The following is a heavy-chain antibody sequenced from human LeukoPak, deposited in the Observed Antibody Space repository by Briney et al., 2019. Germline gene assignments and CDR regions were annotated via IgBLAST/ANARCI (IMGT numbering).Heavy chain of an antibody. V-gene: IGHV4-31*03. CDR2: TFYGGST. D-gene: IGHD2-15*01. CDR3: SSQRGVRYCNGGNCYSGALDY. CDR1: GGSISSGDYY. Sequence: SETLSLTCSVSGGSISSGDYYWSWLRHHPGKGLEWIGYTFYGGSTYYNPSLKSRVSISIDTSQNQISLKLSSVTAADTAVYYCSSQRGVRYCNGGNCYSGALDYWGQGTLVTVSS. J-gene: IGHJ4*02.